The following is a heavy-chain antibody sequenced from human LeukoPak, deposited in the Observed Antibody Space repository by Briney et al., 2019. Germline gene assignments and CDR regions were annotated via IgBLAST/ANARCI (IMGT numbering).Heavy chain of an antibody. CDR1: RFTFSSYS. J-gene: IGHJ3*02. Sequence: PGGSLRLSCAASRFTFSSYSMNWVRQAPGKGLEWVSSITTSSSYIYYADSVKGRFTISRDNAKSSLYLQMNSLRAEDTAVYYCARGFLGITLLLGAFDIWGQGTMVTVSS. V-gene: IGHV3-21*01. CDR2: ITTSSSYI. CDR3: ARGFLGITLLLGAFDI. D-gene: IGHD3-3*01.